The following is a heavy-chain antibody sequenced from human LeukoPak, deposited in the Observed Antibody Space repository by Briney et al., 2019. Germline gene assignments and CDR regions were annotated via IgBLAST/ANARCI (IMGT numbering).Heavy chain of an antibody. CDR1: GFTFSSYG. CDR3: ARATYSYGTYYYYGMDV. V-gene: IGHV3-33*01. D-gene: IGHD5-18*01. J-gene: IGHJ6*02. Sequence: GGSLRLSCAASGFTFSSYGMHWVRQAPGKGLEWVAVIWYDGSNKYYADSVKGRFTISRDNSKNTLYLQMNSLRVEDTAVYYCARATYSYGTYYYYGMDVWGQGTTVTVSS. CDR2: IWYDGSNK.